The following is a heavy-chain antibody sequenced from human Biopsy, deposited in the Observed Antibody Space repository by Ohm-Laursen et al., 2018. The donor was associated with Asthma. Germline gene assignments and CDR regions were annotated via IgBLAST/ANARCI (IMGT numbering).Heavy chain of an antibody. CDR3: AREGVAGTHIED. D-gene: IGHD6-19*01. V-gene: IGHV3-30-3*01. Sequence: SLRLSCAASRFTYEMHWVRQAPGKRLEWVAVISYDGSSIYYADSVKGRFTISRDNSTNTLSLQMNSLTAEDTAVYYCAREGVAGTHIEDWGQGTLVTVSS. CDR1: RFTYE. J-gene: IGHJ4*02. CDR2: ISYDGSSI.